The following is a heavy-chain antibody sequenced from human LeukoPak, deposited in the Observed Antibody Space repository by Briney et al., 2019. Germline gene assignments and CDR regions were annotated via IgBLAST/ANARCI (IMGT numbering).Heavy chain of an antibody. Sequence: ASVKVSCKASGYTYTGYYMHWVRQAPGQGLEWMGWINPNSGGTNYAQKFQGRVTMTRDTSISTAYMELSRLRSDDTAVYYCARVRRNYYDSSGNFDYWGQGTLVTVSS. D-gene: IGHD3-22*01. J-gene: IGHJ4*02. CDR3: ARVRRNYYDSSGNFDY. V-gene: IGHV1-2*02. CDR2: INPNSGGT. CDR1: GYTYTGYY.